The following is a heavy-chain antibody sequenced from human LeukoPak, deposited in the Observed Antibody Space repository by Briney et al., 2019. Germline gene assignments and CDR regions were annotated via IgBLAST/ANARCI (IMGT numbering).Heavy chain of an antibody. J-gene: IGHJ6*03. CDR3: ARDASEAFWSGYSPTYFYYYYMDV. Sequence: PSETLSLTCTISGGSITNYYWSWIRQPPGKGLEWIGYIYYSGSTSYNPSLKSRVTISVDTSKNQFSLKLSSVTAADTAVYYCARDASEAFWSGYSPTYFYYYYMDVGGKGTTVTVSS. D-gene: IGHD3-3*01. V-gene: IGHV4-59*01. CDR2: IYYSGST. CDR1: GGSITNYY.